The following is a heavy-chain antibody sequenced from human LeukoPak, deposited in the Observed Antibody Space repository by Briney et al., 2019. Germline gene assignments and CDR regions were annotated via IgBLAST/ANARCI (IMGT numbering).Heavy chain of an antibody. J-gene: IGHJ4*02. D-gene: IGHD1-26*01. Sequence: PSETLSLTCTVSGGSISSYYWSWIRQPPGKGLEWIGYIYYSGSTNYNPSLKSRVTISVDTSKNQFSLKLSSVTAADTAVYYYARHHHSGSYRGDYWGQGTLVTVSS. CDR2: IYYSGST. CDR3: ARHHHSGSYRGDY. V-gene: IGHV4-59*01. CDR1: GGSISSYY.